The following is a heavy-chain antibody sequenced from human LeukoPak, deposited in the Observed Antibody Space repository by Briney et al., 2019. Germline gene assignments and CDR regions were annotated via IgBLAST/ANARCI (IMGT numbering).Heavy chain of an antibody. CDR3: ASQYTSSRIFDD. CDR2: ISASGGST. D-gene: IGHD6-13*01. Sequence: GGSLRLSCAASGFTCSNYAMSWVRQAPGKGLEWVSVISASGGSTYYADSVKGRFTISRDNSKNTLYLQMNSLRAEDTAVYFCASQYTSSRIFDDWGQGTLVTVSS. CDR1: GFTCSNYA. V-gene: IGHV3-23*01. J-gene: IGHJ4*02.